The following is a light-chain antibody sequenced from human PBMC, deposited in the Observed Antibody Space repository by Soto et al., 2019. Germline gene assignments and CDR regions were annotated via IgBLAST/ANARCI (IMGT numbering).Light chain of an antibody. CDR1: QNINTW. CDR2: KAS. Sequence: DIQMTQSPSTVSASVGDRVTITCRASQNINTWLAWYQQKAGKAPNLLIYKASRLESGVPSRFSGSGSETEITLTISGLQPDDFATYYCQQYNSFTWTFGQGTKVDIK. J-gene: IGKJ1*01. CDR3: QQYNSFTWT. V-gene: IGKV1-5*03.